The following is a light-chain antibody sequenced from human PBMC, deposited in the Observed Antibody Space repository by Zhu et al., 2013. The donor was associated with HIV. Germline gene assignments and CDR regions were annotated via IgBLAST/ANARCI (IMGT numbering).Light chain of an antibody. J-gene: IGLJ2*01. CDR1: KLGDRF. CDR3: QVWDISSDHVL. CDR2: QDN. V-gene: IGLV3-1*01. Sequence: SYELTQAPSLSVSPGQTTTITCSGDKLGDRFVCWYQEKPGQSPVLVIYQDNKRPSGIPERFSGSNSGNTATLTISRVEAGDEADYYCQVWDISSDHVLFGGGTKLTVL.